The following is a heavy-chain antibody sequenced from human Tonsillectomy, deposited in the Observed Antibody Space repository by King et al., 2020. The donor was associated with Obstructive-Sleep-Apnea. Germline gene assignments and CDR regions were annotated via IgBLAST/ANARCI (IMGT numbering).Heavy chain of an antibody. D-gene: IGHD2-2*01. CDR1: GFTFSSYS. CDR2: ISSSSSYI. Sequence: VQLVESGGGLVKPGGSLRLSCAASGFTFSSYSMNWVRQAPGKGLEWVSSISSSSSYIYYADSVKGRFTISRDNAKNSLYLQMNSLRAEETAVYYCAREQIRYANYFYGMDVCGDGTTVTVSS. CDR3: AREQIRYANYFYGMDV. V-gene: IGHV3-21*01. J-gene: IGHJ6*04.